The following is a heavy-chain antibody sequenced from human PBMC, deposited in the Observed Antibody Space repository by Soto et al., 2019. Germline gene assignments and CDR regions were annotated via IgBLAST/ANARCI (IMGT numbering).Heavy chain of an antibody. D-gene: IGHD3-3*01. CDR2: VIPALGTA. J-gene: IGHJ5*02. Sequence: QVQLVQSGAEVKKPGSSVKVSCKASGGTFNRNGITWVRQAPGQGLEWMGGVIPALGTAKYAQKFQDRVKISADETSSTAHMELSSLRYEDTAVYYCARGRGFLEWSHQFDPWGQGTLVTVSS. CDR1: GGTFNRNG. CDR3: ARGRGFLEWSHQFDP. V-gene: IGHV1-69*01.